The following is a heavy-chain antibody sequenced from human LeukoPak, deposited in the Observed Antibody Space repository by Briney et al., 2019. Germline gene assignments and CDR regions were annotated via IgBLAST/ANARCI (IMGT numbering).Heavy chain of an antibody. CDR3: VRPVVVAATIGADYFDY. D-gene: IGHD2-15*01. CDR1: GFTFSSYA. J-gene: IGHJ4*02. Sequence: TGGSLRLSCSASGFTFSSYAMHWVRQAPGKGLEYVSAISSNGGSTYYADSVKGRFTISRDNSKNTLYLQMSSLRAEDTAVYYCVRPVVVAATIGADYFDYWGQGTLVTVS. CDR2: ISSNGGST. V-gene: IGHV3-64D*09.